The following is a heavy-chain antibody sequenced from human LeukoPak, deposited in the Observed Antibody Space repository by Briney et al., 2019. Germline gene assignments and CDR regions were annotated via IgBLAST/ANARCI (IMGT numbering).Heavy chain of an antibody. V-gene: IGHV3-23*01. CDR2: ISGSGGST. CDR1: GFTFSSYV. Sequence: PGGSLRLSCAASGFTFSSYVMSWVRQAPGKGLEWVSAISGSGGSTYYADSVKGRFTISRDNSKNTLYLQMNSLRAEDTAVYYCAKGGRYYGSGSYFIDYWGQGTLVTVSS. D-gene: IGHD3-10*01. CDR3: AKGGRYYGSGSYFIDY. J-gene: IGHJ4*02.